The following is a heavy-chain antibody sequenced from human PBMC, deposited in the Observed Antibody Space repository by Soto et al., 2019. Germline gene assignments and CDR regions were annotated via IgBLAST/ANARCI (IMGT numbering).Heavy chain of an antibody. CDR2: IKSKTDGGTT. J-gene: IGHJ6*03. CDR3: TTERAAGTGGEYYYYYYYMDV. CDR1: GFTFSNAW. D-gene: IGHD6-13*01. Sequence: EVQLVESGGGLVKPGGSLRRSCAASGFTFSNAWMSWVRQAPGKGLEWVGRIKSKTDGGTTDYAAPVKGRFTISRDDSKNTLYLQMNSLKAEDTAVYYCTTERAAGTGGEYYYYYYYMDVWGKGTTVTVSS. V-gene: IGHV3-15*01.